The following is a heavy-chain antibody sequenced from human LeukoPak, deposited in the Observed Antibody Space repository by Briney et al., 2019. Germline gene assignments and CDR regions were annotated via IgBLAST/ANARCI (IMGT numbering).Heavy chain of an antibody. V-gene: IGHV3-48*04. D-gene: IGHD6-13*01. CDR2: ISSTSNII. CDR3: ARIDSSSWSPYHYYGMDV. J-gene: IGHJ6*02. CDR1: GFTFSSYN. Sequence: GGSLRLSCAVPGFTFSSYNMNWVRQAPGKGLEWVSYISSTSNIIYYADSVKGRFTISRDNAKNSLYLQMNSLRAEDTAVYYCARIDSSSWSPYHYYGMDVWGQGTTVTVSS.